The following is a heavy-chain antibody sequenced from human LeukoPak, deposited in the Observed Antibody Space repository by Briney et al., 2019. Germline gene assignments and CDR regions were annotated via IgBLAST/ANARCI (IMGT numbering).Heavy chain of an antibody. CDR3: ARDRNLGELSF. CDR1: GFSFISYW. CDR2: INSDVSRT. J-gene: IGHJ4*02. V-gene: IGHV3-74*01. Sequence: GGSLRLSCASSGFSFISYWLHWVRHAPGTGVVWVSRINSDVSRTSYADSVKGRFTISRDNAKNTLYLQMNSLRAEDTAVYYCARDRNLGELSFWGQGTLVTVSS. D-gene: IGHD3-16*02.